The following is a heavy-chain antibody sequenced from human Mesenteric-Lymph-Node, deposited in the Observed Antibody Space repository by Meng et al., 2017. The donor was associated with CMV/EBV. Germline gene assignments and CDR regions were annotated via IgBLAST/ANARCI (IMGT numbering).Heavy chain of an antibody. Sequence: FAFTGSAVHWVRQASGQGLEWIGRIRSKTHNYATAYAASLKGRFSISRDDSKNTAYLQMNSLQTEDTAVYYCTRRLGDGLQREVFDYWGQGTLVTVSS. J-gene: IGHJ4*02. CDR3: TRRLGDGLQREVFDY. D-gene: IGHD3-10*01. CDR2: IRSKTHNYAT. CDR1: FAFTGSA. V-gene: IGHV3-73*01.